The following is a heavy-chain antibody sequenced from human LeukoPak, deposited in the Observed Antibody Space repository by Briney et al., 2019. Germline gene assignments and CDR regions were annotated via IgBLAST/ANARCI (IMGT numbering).Heavy chain of an antibody. CDR3: ARQTLDERITMIVVVIDKGYYFDY. CDR1: GVSISSSSYY. D-gene: IGHD3-22*01. J-gene: IGHJ4*02. Sequence: SETLSLTCTVSGVSISSSSYYWGWIRQPPGKGLEWIGSIYYSGSTYYNPSLKSRVTISVDTSKNQSSLKLSSVTAADTAVYYCARQTLDERITMIVVVIDKGYYFDYWGQGTLVTVSS. V-gene: IGHV4-39*01. CDR2: IYYSGST.